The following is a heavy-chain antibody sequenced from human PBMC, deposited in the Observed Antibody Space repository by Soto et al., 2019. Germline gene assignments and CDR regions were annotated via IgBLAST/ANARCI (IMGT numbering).Heavy chain of an antibody. CDR3: AKDCGCSGWRFEY. Sequence: PGESLKISCTASGFPFSHYAMSWVRQAPGKGLEWVSAIDASGATTYYADSVKGRLTVSIDNSKNTLYLQMNSLRAEDTAVYYCAKDCGCSGWRFEYWGKGNMVIVSA. J-gene: IGHJ4*02. CDR2: IDASGATT. D-gene: IGHD6-19*01. CDR1: GFPFSHYA. V-gene: IGHV3-23*01.